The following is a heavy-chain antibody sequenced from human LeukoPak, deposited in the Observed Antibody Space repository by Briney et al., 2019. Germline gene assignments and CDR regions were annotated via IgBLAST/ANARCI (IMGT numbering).Heavy chain of an antibody. D-gene: IGHD2-2*01. V-gene: IGHV4-38-2*02. CDR2: IYHSGST. Sequence: SETQSLTCTVSGYSISSGYYWGWIRQPPGKGLEWIGSIYHSGSTYYNPSLKSRVTISVDTSKNQFSLKLSSVTAADTAVYYCARHQQLRAAFDIWGQGTMVTVSS. J-gene: IGHJ3*02. CDR3: ARHQQLRAAFDI. CDR1: GYSISSGYY.